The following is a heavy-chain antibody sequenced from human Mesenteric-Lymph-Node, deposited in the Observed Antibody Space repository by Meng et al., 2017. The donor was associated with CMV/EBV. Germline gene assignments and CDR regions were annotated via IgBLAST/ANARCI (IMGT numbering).Heavy chain of an antibody. V-gene: IGHV7-4-1*02. CDR3: AADLLWFGDENWFDP. CDR2: INTNTGNP. CDR1: GYNFSSNA. D-gene: IGHD3-10*01. Sequence: SGYNFSSNAMNWVQQAPGQGLEWMGWINTNTGNPTYAQGFTGRFVFSLDTSVSTAYLQISGLKAEDTAVYYCAADLLWFGDENWFDPWGQGTLVTVSS. J-gene: IGHJ5*02.